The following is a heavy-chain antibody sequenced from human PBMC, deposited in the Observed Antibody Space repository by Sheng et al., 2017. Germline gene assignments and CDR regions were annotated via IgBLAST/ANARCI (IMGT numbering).Heavy chain of an antibody. D-gene: IGHD1-26*01. CDR3: ARESGSYYYYYYGMDV. CDR2: IKQDGSEK. J-gene: IGHJ6*02. V-gene: IGHV3-7*01. Sequence: EVQLVESGGGLVQPGGSLRLSCAASGFTFSSYWMSWVRQAPGKGLEWVANIKQDGSEKYYVDSVKGRFTISRDNAKNSLYLQMNSLRAEDTAVYYCARESGSYYYYYYGMDVWGQGTTVTV. CDR1: GFTFSSYW.